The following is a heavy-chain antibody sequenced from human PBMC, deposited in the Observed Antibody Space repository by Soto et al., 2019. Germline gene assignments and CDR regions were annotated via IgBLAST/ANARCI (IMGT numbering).Heavy chain of an antibody. D-gene: IGHD4-17*01. CDR2: IYWDDDK. V-gene: IGHV2-5*02. CDR3: AHYDYGDYAKLDNWFDP. J-gene: IGHJ5*02. CDR1: GFSLSTSGVG. Sequence: QITLKESGPTLVKPTQTLTLTCTFSGFSLSTSGVGVGWNRQPPGKALEWLALIYWDDDKRYSPSLKSRLPIPKDTSKNPVVLTMTNMDPVDTATYYCAHYDYGDYAKLDNWFDPWGEGTLVTVSS.